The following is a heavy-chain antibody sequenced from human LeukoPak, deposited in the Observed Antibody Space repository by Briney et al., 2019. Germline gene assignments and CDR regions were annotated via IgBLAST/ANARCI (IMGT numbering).Heavy chain of an antibody. CDR3: ARDLYCSSTSCQDNWFDP. V-gene: IGHV3-23*01. CDR1: GFTFSSYA. J-gene: IGHJ5*02. D-gene: IGHD2-2*01. Sequence: GGSLRLSCAASGFTFSSYAMSWIRQAPGKGLEWVSAISGSGGSTYYADSVKGRFTISRDNSKNTLYLQMNSLRAEDTAVYYCARDLYCSSTSCQDNWFDPWGQGTLVTVSS. CDR2: ISGSGGST.